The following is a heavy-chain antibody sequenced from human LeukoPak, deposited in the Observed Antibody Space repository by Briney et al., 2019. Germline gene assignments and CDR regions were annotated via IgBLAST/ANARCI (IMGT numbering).Heavy chain of an antibody. CDR3: TRGDYYDSSGYYLLFDY. Sequence: GGSLRLSCTASGFTFGDYGMSWVRQAPGEGLEWVGFIRSKPYGGTTEYAASVKGRFTISSDDSESIAYLQMNSLKTEETAVYYCTRGDYYDSSGYYLLFDYWGQGTLVTVSS. J-gene: IGHJ4*02. CDR2: IRSKPYGGTT. D-gene: IGHD3-22*01. CDR1: GFTFGDYG. V-gene: IGHV3-49*04.